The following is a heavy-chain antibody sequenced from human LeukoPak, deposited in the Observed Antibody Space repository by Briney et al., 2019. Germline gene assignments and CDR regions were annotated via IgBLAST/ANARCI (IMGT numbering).Heavy chain of an antibody. J-gene: IGHJ4*02. V-gene: IGHV4-38-2*01. Sequence: PSETLSLTCAVSGYSISSGYYWGWIRQPPGKGLEWIGSIYHSGSTYYNPSLKSRVTISVDTSKNQFSLKLSSVTAADTAVYYCARLRFGGVDYYFDYWGQGTLVTVSS. CDR2: IYHSGST. CDR1: GYSISSGYY. D-gene: IGHD3-16*01. CDR3: ARLRFGGVDYYFDY.